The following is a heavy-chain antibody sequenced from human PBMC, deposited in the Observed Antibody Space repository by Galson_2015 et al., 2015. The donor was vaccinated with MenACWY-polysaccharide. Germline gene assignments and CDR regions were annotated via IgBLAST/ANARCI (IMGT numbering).Heavy chain of an antibody. V-gene: IGHV4-59*01. CDR1: DGSISGYY. Sequence: ETLSLTCSVSDGSISGYYWHWIRQPPGKGLEWLGLVSYRGSNYYHPSLQSRVSLSLVTPQKQFSLKLTSMTTVDTAVYFCASGGGWTPEAWGQGTLVTVSS. D-gene: IGHD2-15*01. CDR3: ASGGGWTPEA. J-gene: IGHJ5*02. CDR2: VSYRGSN.